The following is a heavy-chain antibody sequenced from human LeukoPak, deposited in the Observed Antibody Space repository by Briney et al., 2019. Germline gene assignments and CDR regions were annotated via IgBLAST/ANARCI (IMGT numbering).Heavy chain of an antibody. D-gene: IGHD2-15*01. J-gene: IGHJ3*02. CDR1: GLSFSSYP. V-gene: IGHV3-30*18. Sequence: GRSLRLSCAASGLSFSSYPMHWVRQAPGKGLEWVAVISYDGSIKYYADSVKGRFTISRDNSKNTLFLQMNSLRAEDTAVYYCAKLPSLPPARGQPDIVVAFDIWGQGTMVTVSS. CDR2: ISYDGSIK. CDR3: AKLPSLPPARGQPDIVVAFDI.